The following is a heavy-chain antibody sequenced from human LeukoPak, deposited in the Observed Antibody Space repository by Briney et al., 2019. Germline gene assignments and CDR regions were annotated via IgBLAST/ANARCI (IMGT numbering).Heavy chain of an antibody. D-gene: IGHD3-22*01. J-gene: IGHJ1*01. CDR3: ASYITMIVVVNAEYFQH. Sequence: SETLSLTCTVSGGSISSSSYYWGWIRQPPGKGLEWIGSIYYSGSTYYNPSLKSRVTISVGTSKNQFSLKLSSVTAADTAVYYCASYITMIVVVNAEYFQHWGQGTLVTVSS. CDR1: GGSISSSSYY. CDR2: IYYSGST. V-gene: IGHV4-39*01.